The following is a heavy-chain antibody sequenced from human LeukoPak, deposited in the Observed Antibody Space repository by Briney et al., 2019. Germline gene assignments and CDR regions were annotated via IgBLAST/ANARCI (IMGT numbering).Heavy chain of an antibody. CDR1: GGSISSYY. D-gene: IGHD1-26*01. Sequence: SETLSLTCTVSGGSISSYYWSWIRQPAGKGLEWIGRIYTSGSTDYNASLKSRVSMSVDTSKNQFSLKLSSVTAADTAVFYCARENSGSYGEFDYWGQGTLVTVSS. CDR3: ARENSGSYGEFDY. J-gene: IGHJ4*02. V-gene: IGHV4-4*07. CDR2: IYTSGST.